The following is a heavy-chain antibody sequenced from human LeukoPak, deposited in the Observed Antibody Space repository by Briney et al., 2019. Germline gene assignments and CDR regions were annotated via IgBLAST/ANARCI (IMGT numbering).Heavy chain of an antibody. J-gene: IGHJ6*03. CDR2: ISSSSSYI. CDR1: GFTFSSYS. V-gene: IGHV3-21*01. D-gene: IGHD6-19*01. Sequence: PGGSLRLSCAASGFTFSSYSMNWVRQAPGKGLEWVSSISSSSSYIYYADSVKGRFTISRDNAKNSLYLQMNSLRAEDTAVYYCARDLVAVADTYYYYYMDVWGKGTTVTVSS. CDR3: ARDLVAVADTYYYYYMDV.